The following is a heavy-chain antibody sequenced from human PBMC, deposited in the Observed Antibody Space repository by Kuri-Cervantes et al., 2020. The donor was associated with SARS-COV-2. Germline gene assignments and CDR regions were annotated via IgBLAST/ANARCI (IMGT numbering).Heavy chain of an antibody. V-gene: IGHV3-23*01. J-gene: IGHJ6*02. CDR1: GFTFSSYA. D-gene: IGHD3-9*01. CDR2: ISGSGGST. Sequence: GGSLRPSCAASGFTFSSYAMSWVRQAPGKGLEWVSAISGSGGSTYYADSVKGRFTISRDNSKNTLYLQMNSLRAEDTAVYYCAKADWANYYYYYDMDVWGQGTTVTVSS. CDR3: AKADWANYYYYYDMDV.